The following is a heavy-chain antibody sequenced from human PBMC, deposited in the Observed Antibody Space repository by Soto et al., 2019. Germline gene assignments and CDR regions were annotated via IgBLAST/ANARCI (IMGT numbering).Heavy chain of an antibody. Sequence: ASGKVSCKASGYTFTSYGISWVRQAPGQGLEWMGWISAYNGNTNYAQKLQGRVTMTTDTSTSTAYMERRSLRSDDTAVYYCARVLMRKYCSGGSCNKNWFDPWGQGTLVTVSS. CDR1: GYTFTSYG. D-gene: IGHD2-15*01. J-gene: IGHJ5*02. V-gene: IGHV1-18*04. CDR3: ARVLMRKYCSGGSCNKNWFDP. CDR2: ISAYNGNT.